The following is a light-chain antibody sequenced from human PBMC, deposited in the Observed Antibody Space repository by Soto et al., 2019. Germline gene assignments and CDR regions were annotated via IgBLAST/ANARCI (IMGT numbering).Light chain of an antibody. CDR2: DTS. CDR3: QQYNILST. CDR1: QSVSNNY. V-gene: IGKV3-20*01. J-gene: IGKJ1*01. Sequence: EIVLTQSPGTLSLSPGERATLSCRASQSVSNNYLAWYQQKPGQAPGLLIYDTSTRASGVPDRFSGSGSGTEFTLTISSLHPDDFATYYCQQYNILSTFGQGTKVDIK.